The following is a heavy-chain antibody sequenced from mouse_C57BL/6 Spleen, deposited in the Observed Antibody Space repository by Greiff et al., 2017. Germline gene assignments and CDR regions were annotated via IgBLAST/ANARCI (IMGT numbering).Heavy chain of an antibody. Sequence: QVQPKESGAELVRPGASVTLSCKASGYTFTDYEMHWVKQTPVHGLERIGAIDPETGGTAYNQKFKGKAILTADKSSSTAYMELRSLTSEDSAVYYCTRSGDAHYFDYWGQGTTLTVSS. CDR2: IDPETGGT. D-gene: IGHD3-1*01. V-gene: IGHV1-15*01. J-gene: IGHJ2*01. CDR3: TRSGDAHYFDY. CDR1: GYTFTDYE.